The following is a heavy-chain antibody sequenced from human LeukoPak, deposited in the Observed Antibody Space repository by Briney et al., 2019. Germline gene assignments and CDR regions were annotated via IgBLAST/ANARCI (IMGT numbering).Heavy chain of an antibody. CDR2: FDPGDGET. CDR3: ATDLATVVIVTNY. V-gene: IGHV1-24*01. D-gene: IGHD4-23*01. CDR1: GYTLTKLS. Sequence: ASVKVSCEVSGYTLTKLSIHWVRQAPGKGLEWMGGFDPGDGETIYAQKFQGRVTMTEDTSTDTAYMELSSLRSEDTAVYYCATDLATVVIVTNYWGQGTLVTVSS. J-gene: IGHJ4*02.